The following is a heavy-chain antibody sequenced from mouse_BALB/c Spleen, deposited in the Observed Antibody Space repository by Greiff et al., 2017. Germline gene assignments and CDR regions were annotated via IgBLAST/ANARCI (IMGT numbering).Heavy chain of an antibody. CDR3: ARRGYDGTSYYCDY. J-gene: IGHJ2*01. D-gene: IGHD2-2*01. Sequence: EVMLVESGGGLVKPGGSLKLSCAASGFTFSSYAMSWVRQTPEKRLEWVASISSGGSTYYPDSVKGRFTISRDNARNILYLQMSSLRSEDTAMYYCARRGYDGTSYYCDYWGQGTTLTVSS. CDR2: ISSGGST. V-gene: IGHV5-6-5*01. CDR1: GFTFSSYA.